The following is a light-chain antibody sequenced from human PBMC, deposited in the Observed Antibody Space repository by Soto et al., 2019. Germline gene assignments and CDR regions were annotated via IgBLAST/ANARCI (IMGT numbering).Light chain of an antibody. V-gene: IGKV3D-15*01. J-gene: IGKJ4*01. CDR1: QSVSSN. CDR3: QQYNNWPPLT. CDR2: GAS. Sequence: EIVMTQSPGTLSVSPGERATLSCRASQSVSSNLAWYQQKPGQAPRLVIYGASTRATGIPARFSGSGSGTEFTLTISSLQSEDFAVYYCQQYNNWPPLTFGGGTNVEIK.